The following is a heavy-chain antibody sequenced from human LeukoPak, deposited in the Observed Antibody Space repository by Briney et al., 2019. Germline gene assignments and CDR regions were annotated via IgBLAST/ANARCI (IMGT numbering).Heavy chain of an antibody. J-gene: IGHJ4*02. CDR1: GFTFSSYS. D-gene: IGHD2-15*01. CDR3: ARGRDVRYCSGGGCYADFDY. CDR2: ISSSSSYI. Sequence: GGSLRLSCAASGFTFSSYSMNWVRQAPGKGLEWVSCISSSSSYIYYADSVKGRFTISRDNAKNSLYLQMNSLRAEDTAVYYCARGRDVRYCSGGGCYADFDYWGQGTLVTVSS. V-gene: IGHV3-21*01.